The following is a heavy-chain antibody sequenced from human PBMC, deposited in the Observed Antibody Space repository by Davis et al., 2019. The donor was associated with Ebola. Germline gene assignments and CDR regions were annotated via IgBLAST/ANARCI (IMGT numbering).Heavy chain of an antibody. CDR2: INAGKGNT. CDR1: GYSFTNYP. J-gene: IGHJ4*02. D-gene: IGHD6-13*01. V-gene: IGHV1-3*01. CDR3: ARVGASSSSWYYFDY. Sequence: ASVKVSCKASGYSFTNYPLHWVRQAPGQRLAWIGWINAGKGNTGYSQKFQGRVTITRDTSASTAYMELNSLTSEDTAVYYCARVGASSSSWYYFDYWGQGTLVTVSS.